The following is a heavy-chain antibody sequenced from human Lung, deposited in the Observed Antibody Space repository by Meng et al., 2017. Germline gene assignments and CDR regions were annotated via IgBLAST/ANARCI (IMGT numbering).Heavy chain of an antibody. CDR3: ARGLGEAVVPRTMFDY. J-gene: IGHJ4*02. CDR1: GGSISSSNW. CDR2: IYHSGGT. Sequence: QVQLQESGPGLVKLSGTLSLPCGVSGGSISSSNWWSWVRQPPGKGLEWIGEIYHSGGTKYNPSLKSRVTISVDKSKNQFSLKLSSVTAADTAVYYCARGLGEAVVPRTMFDYWGQGTLVTVSS. D-gene: IGHD2-2*01. V-gene: IGHV4-4*02.